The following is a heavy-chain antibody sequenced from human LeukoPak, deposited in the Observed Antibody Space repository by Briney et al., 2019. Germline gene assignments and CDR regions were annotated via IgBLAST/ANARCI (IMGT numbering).Heavy chain of an antibody. Sequence: GGSLRLSCAASGFTFSSYAMHWVRQAPGKGLEWVAVISYDGSNKYYADSVKGRFTISRDNSKNTLYLQMNSLRAEDTAVYYCARGPAGQWLVDYWGQGTLVTVSS. J-gene: IGHJ4*02. D-gene: IGHD6-19*01. CDR1: GFTFSSYA. CDR3: ARGPAGQWLVDY. V-gene: IGHV3-30-3*01. CDR2: ISYDGSNK.